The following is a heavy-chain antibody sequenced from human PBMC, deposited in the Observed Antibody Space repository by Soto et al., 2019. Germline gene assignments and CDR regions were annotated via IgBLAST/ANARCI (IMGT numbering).Heavy chain of an antibody. D-gene: IGHD7-27*01. CDR3: VVPNCDSFSEGFNL. Sequence: EVKLVESGGGLVQPGRSLRLSCAASGVSFNDYVMHRVRQAPGQGLEWVWGISYNSRVIDYADSMKGRFTISRDNAENSLYLQMNSLTPEDTALYDCVVPNCDSFSEGFNLWGQGTMVTVSS. J-gene: IGHJ3*01. CDR1: GVSFNDYV. V-gene: IGHV3-9*01. CDR2: ISYNSRVI.